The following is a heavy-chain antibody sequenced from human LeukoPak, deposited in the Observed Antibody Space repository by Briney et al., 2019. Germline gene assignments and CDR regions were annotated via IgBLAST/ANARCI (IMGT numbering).Heavy chain of an antibody. CDR2: IKQDGSEK. CDR1: GFTFSSYW. CDR3: ARDKYGSGSYWFDY. D-gene: IGHD3-10*01. J-gene: IGHJ4*02. Sequence: GGSLRLSCAASGFTFSSYWMSWVPQAPGKGLEWVANIKQDGSEKYYVDSVKGRFTISRDNAKNSLYLQMNSLRAEDTAVYYCARDKYGSGSYWFDYWGQGTLVTVSS. V-gene: IGHV3-7*01.